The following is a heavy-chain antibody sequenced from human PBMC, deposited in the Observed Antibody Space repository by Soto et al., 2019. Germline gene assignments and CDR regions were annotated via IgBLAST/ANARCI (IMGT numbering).Heavy chain of an antibody. V-gene: IGHV3-21*01. CDR3: ARSGGKGYCSSTSCHDDYYYHYYGMDV. Sequence: LRLSCAASGFTFSSYSMNWVRQAPGKGLEWVSSISSSSSYIYYADSVKGRFTISRDNAKNSLYLQMNSLRAEDTAVYYCARSGGKGYCSSTSCHDDYYYHYYGMDVWGQGTTVTVSS. CDR2: ISSSSSYI. CDR1: GFTFSSYS. D-gene: IGHD2-2*01. J-gene: IGHJ6*02.